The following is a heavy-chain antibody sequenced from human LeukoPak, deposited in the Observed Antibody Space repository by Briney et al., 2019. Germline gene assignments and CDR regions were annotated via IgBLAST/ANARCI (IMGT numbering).Heavy chain of an antibody. V-gene: IGHV3-21*01. CDR2: ISSSSSHI. J-gene: IGHJ1*01. CDR1: GFTFSTYS. Sequence: PGGSLRLSCAASGFTFSTYSMNWVRQAPGKGLEWVSSISSSSSHIYFADSLKGRFTISRDNAKKLLYLQMNSLRAEDTAVYYCARDQGRPYYALFQDWGQGTLVTVSS. D-gene: IGHD3-16*01. CDR3: ARDQGRPYYALFQD.